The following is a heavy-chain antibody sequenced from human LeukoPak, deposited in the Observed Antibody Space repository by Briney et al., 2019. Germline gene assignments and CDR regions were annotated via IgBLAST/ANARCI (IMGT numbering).Heavy chain of an antibody. J-gene: IGHJ4*02. CDR1: GYRVTEIS. CDR2: YGPEEGET. CDR3: VMLVYDSSGSYSLDY. V-gene: IGHV1-24*01. Sequence: ASVKVSCKVSGYRVTEISMYSVRQAPGKGLEWMGGYGPEEGETTYAQKFRGRVTMTEDTSTDTAYMELSSLRSEDTAVYYCVMLVYDSSGSYSLDYWGQGTLVTVSS. D-gene: IGHD3-22*01.